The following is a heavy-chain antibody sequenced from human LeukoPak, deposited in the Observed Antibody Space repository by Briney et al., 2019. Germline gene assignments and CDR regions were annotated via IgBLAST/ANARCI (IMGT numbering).Heavy chain of an antibody. D-gene: IGHD2-2*02. Sequence: ASVKVSCKASGYTFTGYYMHWVRQAPGQGLEWMGWINPSSGGTNYAQKFQGRVTMTRDTSISTAYMELSRLRSDDTAVYYCARVSYCSSTSCYSDAFDIWGQGTMVTVSS. CDR2: INPSSGGT. CDR3: ARVSYCSSTSCYSDAFDI. J-gene: IGHJ3*02. V-gene: IGHV1-2*02. CDR1: GYTFTGYY.